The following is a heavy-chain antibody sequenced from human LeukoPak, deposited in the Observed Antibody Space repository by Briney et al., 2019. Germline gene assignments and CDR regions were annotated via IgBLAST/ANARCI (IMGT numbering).Heavy chain of an antibody. D-gene: IGHD3-10*01. CDR1: GFIVSSNF. CDR3: ARARGVGELFFES. Sequence: GGSLRLSCGASGFIVSSNFMTWVRQSPGKRLEWVSIMYYTGTTHYADSVKGRFTISRDNSKDTVYLQMNSLRDDDTAVYYCARARGVGELFFESWGQGTLVTVSS. V-gene: IGHV3-53*01. CDR2: MYYTGTT. J-gene: IGHJ4*02.